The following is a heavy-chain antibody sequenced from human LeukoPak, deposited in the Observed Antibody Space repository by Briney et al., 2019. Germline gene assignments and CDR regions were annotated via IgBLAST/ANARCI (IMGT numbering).Heavy chain of an antibody. Sequence: SETLSLTCAVYGGSFSGYYWSWIRQPPGKGLEWIGEINHSGSTNYNPSLKSRVTISVDTSKNQFSLKLSSVTAADTAVYYCATAGFGDWGQGTLVTVSS. J-gene: IGHJ4*02. CDR2: INHSGST. D-gene: IGHD3-10*01. V-gene: IGHV4-34*01. CDR3: ATAGFGD. CDR1: GGSFSGYY.